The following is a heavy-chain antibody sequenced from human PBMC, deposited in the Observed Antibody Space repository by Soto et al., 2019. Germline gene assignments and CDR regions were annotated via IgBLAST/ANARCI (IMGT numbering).Heavy chain of an antibody. J-gene: IGHJ4*02. D-gene: IGHD3-10*01. V-gene: IGHV1-18*01. CDR3: ARTYGSGDYFLPFEY. CDR2: ISVYNGNI. CDR1: GYMFNTYG. Sequence: VQLLQSGAEVKKPGASVKVSCKASGYMFNTYGITWVRQAPGQGLEWMGWISVYNGNIDYAQKFEGRVTMTTDTSTSTAYMELKSLTSDDTAVYYCARTYGSGDYFLPFEYWGQGTPVSVCS.